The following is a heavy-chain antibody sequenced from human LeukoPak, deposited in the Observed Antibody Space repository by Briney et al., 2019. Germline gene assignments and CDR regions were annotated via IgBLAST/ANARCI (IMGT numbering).Heavy chain of an antibody. Sequence: GGSLRLSCAASGFTFSDYYMSWIRQAPGKGLECVSYISGSTIHTNYADSVKGRFTISRDNAKSSLFLQMNSLRGEDTAVYYCARVTSSGWNFDYWGQGTLVTVSS. D-gene: IGHD6-19*01. CDR2: ISGSTIHT. CDR3: ARVTSSGWNFDY. J-gene: IGHJ4*02. V-gene: IGHV3-11*06. CDR1: GFTFSDYY.